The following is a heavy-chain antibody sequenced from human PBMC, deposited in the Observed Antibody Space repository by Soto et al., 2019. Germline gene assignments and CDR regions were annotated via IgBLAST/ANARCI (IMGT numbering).Heavy chain of an antibody. J-gene: IGHJ4*02. CDR3: ARGIYYYDSSPGYFDY. CDR1: GFTFSSYT. V-gene: IGHV3-30-3*01. Sequence: GGSLRLSCAASGFTFSSYTMHWVRQAPGKGLEWVAVISYDGSNKYYADSVKGRFTISRDNSKNTLYLQMNSLRAEDTAVYYCARGIYYYDSSPGYFDYWGQGTLVTVSS. CDR2: ISYDGSNK. D-gene: IGHD3-22*01.